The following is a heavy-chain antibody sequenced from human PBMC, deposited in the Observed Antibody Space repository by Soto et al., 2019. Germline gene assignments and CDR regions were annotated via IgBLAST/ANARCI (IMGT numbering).Heavy chain of an antibody. CDR2: INHSGST. V-gene: IGHV4-34*01. J-gene: IGHJ6*03. Sequence: SETLSLTCAVCGGSFSGYYWSWIRQPPGKGLEWIGEINHSGSTNYNPSLKSRVTISVDTSKNQFSLKLSSVTAADTAVYYCARGQCSGGSCYSRYYYYMDVWGKGTTVTVSS. CDR3: ARGQCSGGSCYSRYYYYMDV. D-gene: IGHD2-15*01. CDR1: GGSFSGYY.